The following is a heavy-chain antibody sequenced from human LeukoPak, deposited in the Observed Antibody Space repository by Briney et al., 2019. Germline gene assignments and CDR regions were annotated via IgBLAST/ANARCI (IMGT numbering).Heavy chain of an antibody. CDR2: ISSNGGST. CDR1: GSTFSSYA. J-gene: IGHJ4*02. Sequence: GGSLRLSCSASGSTFSSYAMHWVRQAPGKGLEYVSAISSNGGSTYYADSVKGRFTISRDNSKNTLYLQMSSLRAEDTAVYYCVKGSNLRYSDWLNDYWGQGTLVTVSS. D-gene: IGHD3-9*01. V-gene: IGHV3-64D*09. CDR3: VKGSNLRYSDWLNDY.